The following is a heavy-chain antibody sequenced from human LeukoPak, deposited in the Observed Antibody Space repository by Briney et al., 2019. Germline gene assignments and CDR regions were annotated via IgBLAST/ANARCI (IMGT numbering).Heavy chain of an antibody. CDR2: IKEDGSQK. Sequence: GGSLRLSCVGALGSHWMGWVRQAPGKGLEWVASIKEDGSQKYYMDSVKGRFTISRDNAKSSLFLQMNNLRVEDTAVYYCTRDQRWGQGHLVTVPS. CDR3: TRDQR. CDR1: LGSHW. V-gene: IGHV3-7*01. J-gene: IGHJ4*02.